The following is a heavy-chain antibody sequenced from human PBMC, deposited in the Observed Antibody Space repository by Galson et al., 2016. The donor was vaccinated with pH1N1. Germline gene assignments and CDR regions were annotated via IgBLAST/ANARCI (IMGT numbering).Heavy chain of an antibody. J-gene: IGHJ4*02. CDR1: GFTFSSCA. D-gene: IGHD4-11*01. CDR2: ISGSGGRT. Sequence: SLRLSCAASGFTFSSCAMSWVRQAPGKGLEWVSSISGSGGRTDYADSVKGRFTISRDSSNNTLYLQMNSLRTEDTAIYYCARSRDFSFDYWGQGGLVTVAS. V-gene: IGHV3-23*01. CDR3: ARSRDFSFDY.